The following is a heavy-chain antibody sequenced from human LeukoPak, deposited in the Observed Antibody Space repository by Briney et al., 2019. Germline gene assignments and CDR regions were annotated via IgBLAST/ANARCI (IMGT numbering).Heavy chain of an antibody. J-gene: IGHJ4*02. CDR2: ISSSSSYI. Sequence: GGSLRLSCAASGLTFSSYRMNWVRQAPGKGLEWVSSISSSSSYIYYADSVKGRFTISRDNAKNSLYLQMNSLRADDTAVYYCATESIELATIPLGYWGQGTLVTVSS. V-gene: IGHV3-21*01. D-gene: IGHD5-24*01. CDR3: ATESIELATIPLGY. CDR1: GLTFSSYR.